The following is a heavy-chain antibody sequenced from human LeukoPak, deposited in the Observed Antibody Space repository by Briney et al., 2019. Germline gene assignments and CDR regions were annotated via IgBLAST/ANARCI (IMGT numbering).Heavy chain of an antibody. V-gene: IGHV3-21*01. Sequence: GGSLRLSCAASGFTFSSYSMNWVRQAPGRGLEWVSSISSSSSYIYYADSVKGRFTISRDNAKNSLYPQMNSLRAEDTAVYYCARESSLDILTGYLSLYYYYGMDVWGQGTTVTVSS. CDR2: ISSSSSYI. CDR1: GFTFSSYS. D-gene: IGHD3-9*01. CDR3: ARESSLDILTGYLSLYYYYGMDV. J-gene: IGHJ6*02.